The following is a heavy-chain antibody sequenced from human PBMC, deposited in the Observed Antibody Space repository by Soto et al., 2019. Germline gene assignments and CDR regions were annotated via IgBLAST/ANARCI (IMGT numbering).Heavy chain of an antibody. CDR3: AREVVVVPAAMGSFYYMDV. V-gene: IGHV4-34*01. J-gene: IGHJ6*03. CDR2: INHSGST. CDR1: GGSFSGYY. D-gene: IGHD2-2*01. Sequence: QVQLQQWGAGLLKPSETLSLTCAVYGGSFSGYYWSWIRQPPGKGLEWIGEINHSGSTNYNPSLKSRVTISVDTSKKQFSLKLSSVTAADTAVYYCAREVVVVPAAMGSFYYMDVWGKGTTVTVSS.